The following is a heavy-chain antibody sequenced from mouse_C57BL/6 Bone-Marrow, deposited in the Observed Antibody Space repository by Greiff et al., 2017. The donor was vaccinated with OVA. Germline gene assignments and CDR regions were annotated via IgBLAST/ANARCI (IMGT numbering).Heavy chain of an antibody. Sequence: VQLQQSGPGLVQPSQSLSITCTVSGFSLTSYGVHWVRQSPGKGLEWLGVIWRGGSTDYNAAFMSRLSITKDNSKSQVFFKMNSLQADDTAIYYCDKNKWKLGRGDWYFDVWGTGTTVTVSS. V-gene: IGHV2-5*01. CDR3: DKNKWKLGRGDWYFDV. CDR2: IWRGGST. D-gene: IGHD4-1*01. J-gene: IGHJ1*03. CDR1: GFSLTSYG.